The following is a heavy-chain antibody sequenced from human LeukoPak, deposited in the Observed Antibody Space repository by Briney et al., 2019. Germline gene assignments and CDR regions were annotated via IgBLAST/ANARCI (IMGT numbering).Heavy chain of an antibody. CDR2: INSDGSST. J-gene: IGHJ4*02. CDR3: ARGRIYYDSTDWDSFDY. V-gene: IGHV3-74*01. D-gene: IGHD3-22*01. CDR1: GFTFSSYW. Sequence: GGSLILSCAASGFTFSSYWMHWVRQAPGKGLVWVSRINSDGSSTSYADSVKGLFTISRDNAKNTLYLQMSSLRAEDTAVYYCARGRIYYDSTDWDSFDYWGQGTLVTVSS.